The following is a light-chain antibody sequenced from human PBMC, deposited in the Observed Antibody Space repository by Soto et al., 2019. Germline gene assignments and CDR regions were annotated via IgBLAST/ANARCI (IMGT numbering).Light chain of an antibody. J-gene: IGLJ3*02. Sequence: QSALTQPASVSGSPGRSITISSTGTSSDVGGYTYVSWYQQHPGKAPKLMVYEVSHRPSGVSNRFSGFKSGNTASLTISGLQTEDEADYYCSSYTSSATWVFGGGTKLTVL. CDR3: SSYTSSATWV. V-gene: IGLV2-14*01. CDR1: SSDVGGYTY. CDR2: EVS.